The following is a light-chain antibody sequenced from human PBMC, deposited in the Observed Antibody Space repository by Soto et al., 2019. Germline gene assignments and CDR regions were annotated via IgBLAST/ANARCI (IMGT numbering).Light chain of an antibody. Sequence: EIVLTQSPATLSVSPGERATLSCRASQSVNINLAWYQQKPGQAPRLLIYGTSTRATGVPARFSGSGSGTEFTPTISSLQSEDFAVYYCQQYNNWPPITFGQGTRLEIK. CDR1: QSVNIN. CDR2: GTS. V-gene: IGKV3-15*01. CDR3: QQYNNWPPIT. J-gene: IGKJ5*01.